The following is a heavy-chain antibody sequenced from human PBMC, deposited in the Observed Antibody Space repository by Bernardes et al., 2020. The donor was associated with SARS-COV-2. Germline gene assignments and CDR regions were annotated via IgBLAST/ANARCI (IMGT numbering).Heavy chain of an antibody. D-gene: IGHD1-1*01. J-gene: IGHJ4*02. CDR3: ARGATGFDF. CDR1: GYTFTGHH. V-gene: IGHV1-2*02. CDR2: INSNSGGT. Sequence: SVKVSCKASGYTFTGHHVHWVRQAPGQGLEWMGWINSNSGGTSYAQKFQGRVTMTRDTSISTAYMELSSLRSDDTAVFYCARGATGFDFWGQGTLVTVSS.